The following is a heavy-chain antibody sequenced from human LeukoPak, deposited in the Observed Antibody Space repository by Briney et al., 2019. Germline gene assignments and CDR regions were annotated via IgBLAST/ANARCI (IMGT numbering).Heavy chain of an antibody. J-gene: IGHJ4*02. D-gene: IGHD2-15*01. CDR3: ARGIGRFDY. CDR1: GFTFSSYG. V-gene: IGHV3-23*01. CDR2: ISGIGGST. Sequence: GGSLRLSCAASGFTFSSYGMSWVRQAQGRGLEWVSAISGIGGSTYYADSVKGRFTISRDNSKNTLYLQMNSLRAEDTALYYCARGIGRFDYWGQGTLVTVSS.